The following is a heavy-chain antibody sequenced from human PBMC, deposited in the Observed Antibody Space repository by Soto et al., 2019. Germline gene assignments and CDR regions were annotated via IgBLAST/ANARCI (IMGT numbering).Heavy chain of an antibody. D-gene: IGHD3-16*02. CDR3: ARGEGSLDDYDYVWGSYRYGDDAFDI. CDR2: IWYDGSNK. CDR1: GFTFSSYG. J-gene: IGHJ3*02. V-gene: IGHV3-33*01. Sequence: QVQLVESGGGVVQPGRSLRLSCAASGFTFSSYGMHWVRQAPGKGLEGVAVIWYDGSNKYYADSVKGRFTISRDNSKNTLYLQMNSLRAEDTAVYYCARGEGSLDDYDYVWGSYRYGDDAFDIWGQGTMVTVSS.